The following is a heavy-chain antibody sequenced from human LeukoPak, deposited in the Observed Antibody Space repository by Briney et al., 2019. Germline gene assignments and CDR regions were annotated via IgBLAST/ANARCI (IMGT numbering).Heavy chain of an antibody. CDR1: GGSISSSSYY. CDR2: IYYSGST. CDR3: ARRTRIAAAGTGNFDY. J-gene: IGHJ4*02. D-gene: IGHD6-13*01. Sequence: SETLSLTCTVSGGSISSSSYYWGWIRQPPGKGLEWIGSIYYSGSTYYNPSLKSRVTISVGTSKNQFSLKLSSVTAADTAVYYCARRTRIAAAGTGNFDYWGQGTLVTVSS. V-gene: IGHV4-39*01.